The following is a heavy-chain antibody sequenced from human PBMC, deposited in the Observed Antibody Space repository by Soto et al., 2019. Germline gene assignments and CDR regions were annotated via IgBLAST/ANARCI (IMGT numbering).Heavy chain of an antibody. CDR3: ARSGYYDFWSGYSPANWFDP. D-gene: IGHD3-3*01. J-gene: IGHJ5*02. Sequence: SETLSLTCAVYGGSFSGYYWSWIRQPPGKGLEWIGEINHSGSTNYNPSLKSRVTISVDTSKNQFSLKLSSVTAADTAVYYCARSGYYDFWSGYSPANWFDPWGQGTLVTVSS. V-gene: IGHV4-34*01. CDR1: GGSFSGYY. CDR2: INHSGST.